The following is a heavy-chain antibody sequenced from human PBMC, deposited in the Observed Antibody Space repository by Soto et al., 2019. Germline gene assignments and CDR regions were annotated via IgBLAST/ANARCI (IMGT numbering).Heavy chain of an antibody. V-gene: IGHV1-18*01. CDR1: GYTFTSYG. J-gene: IGHJ1*01. CDR2: ISAYNGDT. D-gene: IGHD3-22*01. CDR3: ARVPLRRYYDSSGYPDQPSAEYFQH. Sequence: ASVKVSCKASGYTFTSYGISWVRQAPGQGLEWMGWISAYNGDTNYAQKLQGRVTMTTDTSTSTAYMELRSLRSDDTAVYYCARVPLRRYYDSSGYPDQPSAEYFQHWGQGTLVTVSS.